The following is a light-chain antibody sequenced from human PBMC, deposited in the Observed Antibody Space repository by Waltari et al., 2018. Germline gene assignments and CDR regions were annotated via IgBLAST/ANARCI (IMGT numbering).Light chain of an antibody. V-gene: IGLV3-19*01. CDR1: SLRSYY. J-gene: IGLJ3*02. Sequence: TQDPAVSVAMGQTVRITCQGDSLRSYYASWYRQRPGPAPILVMYDKNNRPSGVPDRFSGSSSDNKASLTITGAQAEDEAYDYCHSRDASGVGGTFGGGTKLTVL. CDR2: DKN. CDR3: HSRDASGVGGT.